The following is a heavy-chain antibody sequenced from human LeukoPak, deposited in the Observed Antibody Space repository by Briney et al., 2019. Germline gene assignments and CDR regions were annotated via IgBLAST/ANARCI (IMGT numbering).Heavy chain of an antibody. V-gene: IGHV3-23*01. J-gene: IGHJ4*02. CDR1: GFTFSSIG. CDR2: ISGSGGST. D-gene: IGHD2-2*01. CDR3: ASQVIPAAISWADY. Sequence: GGSLRLSCTASGFTFSSIGMHWVRQAPGKGLEWVSAISGSGGSTYYADSVKGRFTISRDNSKNTLYLQMNSLRAEDTAVYYCASQVIPAAISWADYWGQGTLVTVSS.